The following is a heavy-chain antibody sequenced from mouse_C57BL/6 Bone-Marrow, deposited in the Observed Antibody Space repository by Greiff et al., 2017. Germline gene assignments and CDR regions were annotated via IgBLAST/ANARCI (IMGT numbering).Heavy chain of an antibody. CDR3: ARGRIYYGYDHAMDY. D-gene: IGHD2-2*01. J-gene: IGHJ4*01. V-gene: IGHV1-80*01. CDR1: GYAFSSYW. Sequence: VQLQQSGAELVKPGASVKISCKASGYAFSSYWMNWVKQRPGKGLEWIGQIYPGDGDTNYNGKFKGKATLTADKSSSTAYMQFSSLTSEDSAIYYCARGRIYYGYDHAMDYWGQGTSVTVSS. CDR2: IYPGDGDT.